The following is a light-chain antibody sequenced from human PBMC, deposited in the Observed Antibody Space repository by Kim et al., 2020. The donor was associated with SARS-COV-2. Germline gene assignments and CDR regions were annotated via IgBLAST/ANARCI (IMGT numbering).Light chain of an antibody. Sequence: LSPGERATLSCRASQSVSSYLAWYQQKPGQAPRLLIYDASSRATGIPARFSGSGSGTDFTLTISSLEPEDFAVYYCQQHSNSPRTFGQGTKVDIK. CDR2: DAS. V-gene: IGKV3-11*01. CDR3: QQHSNSPRT. CDR1: QSVSSY. J-gene: IGKJ1*01.